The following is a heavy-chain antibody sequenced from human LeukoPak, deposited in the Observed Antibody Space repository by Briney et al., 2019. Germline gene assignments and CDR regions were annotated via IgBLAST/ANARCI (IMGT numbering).Heavy chain of an antibody. Sequence: ASVKVSCKASGYTFTGYYMHWVRQAPGQGLEWMGWMNPNSGSTDYAQKFQGRVTMTRDTSINTAYMELSSLRSEDTAVYFCARSSYTGYAADWGQGTLVTVSS. CDR2: MNPNSGST. J-gene: IGHJ4*02. V-gene: IGHV1-2*02. D-gene: IGHD5-12*01. CDR1: GYTFTGYY. CDR3: ARSSYTGYAAD.